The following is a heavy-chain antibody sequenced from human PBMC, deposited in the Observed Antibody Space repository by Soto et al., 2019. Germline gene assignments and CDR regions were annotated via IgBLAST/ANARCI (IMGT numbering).Heavy chain of an antibody. J-gene: IGHJ6*02. Sequence: SETLSLTCTVSGGSISSYYWSWIRQPPGKGLEWIGYIYYSGSTNYNPSLKSRVTISVDTSKNQFSLKLSSVTAADTAVYYCARDSSSWGLTRYFYGMDVWGQRTTVTVSS. CDR1: GGSISSYY. V-gene: IGHV4-59*01. CDR3: ARDSSSWGLTRYFYGMDV. D-gene: IGHD6-13*01. CDR2: IYYSGST.